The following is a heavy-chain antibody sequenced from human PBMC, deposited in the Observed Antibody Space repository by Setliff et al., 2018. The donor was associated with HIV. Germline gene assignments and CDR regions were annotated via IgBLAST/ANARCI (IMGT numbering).Heavy chain of an antibody. J-gene: IGHJ4*02. CDR3: AGLPRTRDGYHPNDY. V-gene: IGHV4-39*01. CDR1: GDSISSSSYH. D-gene: IGHD5-12*01. CDR2: MYYSGNT. Sequence: PSETLSLTCIVSGDSISSSSYHWGWIRQPPGKGLEWIGSMYYSGNTYNNPSLKSRVTISVDTSKSQFSLKLSSVTATDTAIYYCAGLPRTRDGYHPNDYWGQGTLVTVSS.